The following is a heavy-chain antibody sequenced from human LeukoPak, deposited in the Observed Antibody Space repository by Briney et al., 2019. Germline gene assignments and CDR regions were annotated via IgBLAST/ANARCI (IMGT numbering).Heavy chain of an antibody. V-gene: IGHV4-61*05. CDR2: IYYSGST. J-gene: IGHJ3*02. CDR3: TAYDAFDI. CDR1: GGSISSSSYY. D-gene: IGHD3-16*01. Sequence: SETLSLTCTVSGGSISSSSYYWGWIRQPPGKGLEWIGYIYYSGSTNYNPSLKSRVTISVDTSKNQFSLKLSSVTAADTAVYYCTAYDAFDIWGQGTMVTVSS.